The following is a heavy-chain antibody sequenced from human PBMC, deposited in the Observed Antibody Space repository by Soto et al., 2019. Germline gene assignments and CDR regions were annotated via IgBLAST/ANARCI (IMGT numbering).Heavy chain of an antibody. V-gene: IGHV3-13*05. CDR3: ARTDIDFYGLEV. CDR2: ISAAGDP. J-gene: IGHJ6*02. CDR1: GFTFRNYD. Sequence: EVQLVESGGGLVQPGGSLRISCEAAGFTFRNYDMHWVRQGTGKGLEWVSGISAAGDPDYADSVEGRFTFSRENAQNSFFLQMNSLRVGDTAVYYCARTDIDFYGLEVWGQGTTVIVSS.